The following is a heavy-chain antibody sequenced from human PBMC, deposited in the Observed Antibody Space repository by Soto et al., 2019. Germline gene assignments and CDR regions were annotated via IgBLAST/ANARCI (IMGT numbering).Heavy chain of an antibody. CDR3: ARDADTTGHYSHFDL. V-gene: IGHV3-33*08. D-gene: IGHD3-9*01. CDR2: MHTGGNEK. J-gene: IGHJ4*02. CDR1: GFTFSYYG. Sequence: QVQLVESGGGVVQPGGSLRLSCAASGFTFSYYGCHWVRQAPGKGLEWVAVMHTGGNEKYYVDSVKGRLTVSRDDSRNMVYLEMRGLRAEDTAEYFCARDADTTGHYSHFDLWGRGALVAVS.